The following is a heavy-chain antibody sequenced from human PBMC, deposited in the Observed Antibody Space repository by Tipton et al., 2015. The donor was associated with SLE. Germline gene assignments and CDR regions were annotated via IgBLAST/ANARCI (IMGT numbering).Heavy chain of an antibody. V-gene: IGHV3-30*04. J-gene: IGHJ4*02. D-gene: IGHD2-15*01. CDR1: GFTFSSYV. CDR3: AGWVGYCSGGTCFY. CDR2: ISYDGSNK. Sequence: SLRLSCAASGFTFSSYVMHWVRQTPGKGLEWVAVISYDGSNKYYADSLQGRFTISRDNSKNTLYLQMNSLRAEYTAVYYCAGWVGYCSGGTCFYWGQGTLVTVSS.